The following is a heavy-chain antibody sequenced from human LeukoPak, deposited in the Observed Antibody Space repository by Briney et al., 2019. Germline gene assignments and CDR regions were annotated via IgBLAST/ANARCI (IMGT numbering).Heavy chain of an antibody. CDR2: ISWNSRSI. CDR3: AKGATLDY. CDR1: GFTFDDCA. V-gene: IGHV3-9*01. Sequence: GGSLRLSCAASGFTFDDCAMHWVRQAPGKGLEWVSGISWNSRSIGYADSVKGRFTISRDNAKNSLYLQMNSLRAEDTALYYCAKGATLDYWGQGTLVTVPS. J-gene: IGHJ4*02. D-gene: IGHD1-26*01.